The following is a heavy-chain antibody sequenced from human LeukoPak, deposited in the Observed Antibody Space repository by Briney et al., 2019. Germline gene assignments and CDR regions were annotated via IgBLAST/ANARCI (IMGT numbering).Heavy chain of an antibody. CDR2: IWYDGSNK. D-gene: IGHD3-22*01. CDR3: ARDGRIIYYDSSGPFDY. J-gene: IGHJ4*02. Sequence: GGSLRLSCAASGFTFSSYGMHWVRQAPGKGLEWVAVIWYDGSNKYYADSVKGRFTISRENSKNTLYLQMNSLRAEDTAVYYCARDGRIIYYDSSGPFDYWGQGTLVTVSS. V-gene: IGHV3-33*01. CDR1: GFTFSSYG.